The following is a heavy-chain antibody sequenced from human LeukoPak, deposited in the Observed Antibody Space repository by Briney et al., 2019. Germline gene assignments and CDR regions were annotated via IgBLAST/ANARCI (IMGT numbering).Heavy chain of an antibody. J-gene: IGHJ4*02. CDR2: IVGDGSST. CDR1: GFTFSSYD. V-gene: IGHV3-23*01. D-gene: IGHD5-24*01. Sequence: GGSLRLSCAASGFTFSSYDMTWVRQAPGGGLEWVSGIVGDGSSTEYADSVKGRFTISRDNSKNKLYLQMNSLRSEDTAVYYCAKDLISGDGYYVFDFDYWGQGTLVTVSS. CDR3: AKDLISGDGYYVFDFDY.